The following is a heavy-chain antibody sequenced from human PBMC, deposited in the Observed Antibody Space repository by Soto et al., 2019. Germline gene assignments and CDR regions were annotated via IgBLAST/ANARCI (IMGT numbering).Heavy chain of an antibody. D-gene: IGHD3-10*01. CDR2: IYYSGST. CDR1: GGSISGVGYY. J-gene: IGHJ5*02. CDR3: ARSPSDGSGTTNWFDP. V-gene: IGHV4-31*03. Sequence: SETLSLSCTVSGGSISGVGYYCSWIRKNPGKGLEWIGYIYYSGSTYYNPSLKSRVILSVDTSKNQFSLKLSSVTAADTAVYYCARSPSDGSGTTNWFDPGGQGTLVTVSS.